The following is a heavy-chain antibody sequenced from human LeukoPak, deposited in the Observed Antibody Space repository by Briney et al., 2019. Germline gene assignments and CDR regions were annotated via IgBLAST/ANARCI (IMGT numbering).Heavy chain of an antibody. CDR2: INHSGST. D-gene: IGHD6-13*01. CDR1: GGSFSGYY. V-gene: IGHV4-34*01. CDR3: ARCSSSWYRVFDY. Sequence: PSETLSLTCAGYGGSFSGYYWSWIRQPPGKRLEWIGEINHSGSTNYNPSLKSRVTISVDTSKSQFSLKLSSVTAADTAVYYCARCSSSWYRVFDYWGQGTLLTVSS. J-gene: IGHJ4*02.